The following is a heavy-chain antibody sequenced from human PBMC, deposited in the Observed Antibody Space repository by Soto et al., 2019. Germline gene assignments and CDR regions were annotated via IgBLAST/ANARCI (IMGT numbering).Heavy chain of an antibody. CDR2: ISEYGDS. Sequence: QVQLVQSGAEVKKPGATVKVSCKASGYIVTTFGINWVRQAPGQGLEWMGCISEYGDSNYSEKFQDRVSLTTDTSTNTAYMELRSLGSDDTGVYYCARGGGAYDVWGQGTKMTVSS. CDR3: ARGGGAYDV. J-gene: IGHJ3*01. CDR1: GYIVTTFG. V-gene: IGHV1-18*01.